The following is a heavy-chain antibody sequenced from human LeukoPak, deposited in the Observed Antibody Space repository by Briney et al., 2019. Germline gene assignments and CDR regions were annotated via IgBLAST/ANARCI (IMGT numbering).Heavy chain of an antibody. Sequence: SETLSLSCSVSGGSLSSETSSWGWIRQPPGKRLDWIGTMYSGANTYYNPSLKSRVTISAHTSKNQFSLNLNYVTAADTAVYFCARQNHEGAFDIWGLGTLVTVSS. V-gene: IGHV4-39*01. CDR1: GGSLSSETSS. CDR2: MYSGANT. CDR3: ARQNHEGAFDI. J-gene: IGHJ3*02.